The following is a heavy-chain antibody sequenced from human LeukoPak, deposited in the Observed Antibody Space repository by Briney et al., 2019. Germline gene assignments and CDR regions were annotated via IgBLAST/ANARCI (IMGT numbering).Heavy chain of an antibody. D-gene: IGHD2-2*02. V-gene: IGHV1-46*01. J-gene: IGHJ5*02. CDR1: GYTFTAYY. CDR2: INPSGGST. Sequence: ASVKVSCKASGYTFTAYYMHWVRQAPGQGLEWMGIINPSGGSTTYAQKFQGRVAMTRDTSTSTVYMEVSSLRSGDTAVYYCAREGCSSPSCYTTWFDPWGQGSLVTVSS. CDR3: AREGCSSPSCYTTWFDP.